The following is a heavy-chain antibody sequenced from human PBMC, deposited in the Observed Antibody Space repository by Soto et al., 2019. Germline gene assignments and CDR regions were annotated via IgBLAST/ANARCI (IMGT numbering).Heavy chain of an antibody. Sequence: QVQLVQSGAEMKKPGSSVKVSCQSSGGTFNTYAMNWVRQAPGQGPEWMGDISPMFGAANYAPKFQGRVNITADESTGTSYMQLSSWTSEDTALYFCAREVQVHTPAFVYWGQGTLVTVSS. CDR1: GGTFNTYA. V-gene: IGHV1-69*19. D-gene: IGHD3-10*01. J-gene: IGHJ4*02. CDR2: ISPMFGAA. CDR3: AREVQVHTPAFVY.